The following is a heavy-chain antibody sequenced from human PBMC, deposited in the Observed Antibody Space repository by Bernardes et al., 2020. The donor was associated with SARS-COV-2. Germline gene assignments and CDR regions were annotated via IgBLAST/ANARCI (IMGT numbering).Heavy chain of an antibody. CDR3: ARAGDAYNLGFDF. Sequence: GGSLRLSCAASGFTFSIYSINWVRQAPGKGLEWVSYISSGSNTIYYADSVKGRFTIARDNGQNSLYLQMNSLTAEDTAVYYCARAGDAYNLGFDFWGQGTLVTVSS. D-gene: IGHD2-21*01. V-gene: IGHV3-48*01. J-gene: IGHJ4*02. CDR2: ISSGSNTI. CDR1: GFTFSIYS.